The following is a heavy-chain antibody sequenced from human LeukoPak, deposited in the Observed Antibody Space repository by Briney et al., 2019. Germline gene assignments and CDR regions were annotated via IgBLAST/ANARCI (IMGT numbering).Heavy chain of an antibody. V-gene: IGHV3-33*01. CDR1: GFTFSSYG. Sequence: PGGSLRLSCAASGFTFSSYGMHWVRQAPGKGLEWVSVIWFDGNNKYYTDSVKGRFTISRDNSKNTLYLQMNSLRAEDTAVYYCARDLGEQQLVQAVFDYWGQGTLVTVSS. CDR2: IWFDGNNK. J-gene: IGHJ4*02. CDR3: ARDLGEQQLVQAVFDY. D-gene: IGHD6-13*01.